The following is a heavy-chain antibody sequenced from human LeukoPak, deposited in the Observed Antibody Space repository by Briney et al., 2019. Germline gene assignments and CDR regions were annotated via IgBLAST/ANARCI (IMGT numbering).Heavy chain of an antibody. CDR3: ARGRKLELRY. CDR1: GGSFSGYY. D-gene: IGHD1-7*01. Sequence: PSETLSLTCAVYGGSFSGYYWSWIRQPPGKGLEWVSYISSSGSTIYYADSVKGRFTISRDNAKNSLYLQMNSLRAEDTAVYYCARGRKLELRYWGQGTLVTVSS. CDR2: ISSSGSTI. V-gene: IGHV3-11*01. J-gene: IGHJ4*02.